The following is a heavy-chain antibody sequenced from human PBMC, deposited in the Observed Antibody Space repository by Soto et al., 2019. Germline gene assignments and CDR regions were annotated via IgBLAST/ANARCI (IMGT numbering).Heavy chain of an antibody. D-gene: IGHD6-13*01. Sequence: PGGSLRLSCAASGFTLSSYSMHWVRQAPGKGLEWVAIIWFDGSKKYYADSVKGRFTISRDNSKNTLYLQMNSLRAEDTAVYYCAKDQARSYSSSWSTFDYWGQGT. V-gene: IGHV3-30*02. CDR2: IWFDGSKK. CDR3: AKDQARSYSSSWSTFDY. CDR1: GFTLSSYS. J-gene: IGHJ4*02.